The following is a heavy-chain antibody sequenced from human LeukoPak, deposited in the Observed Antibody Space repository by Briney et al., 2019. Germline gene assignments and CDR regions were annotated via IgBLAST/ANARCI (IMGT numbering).Heavy chain of an antibody. CDR3: AKDYGSGSYAFDI. Sequence: GGSLRLSCAASGFTFSSYGMHWVRQAPGKGLEGVAVISYDGSNKYYTDSVKGRFTISRDNSKNTLYLQMNSLRAEDTAVYYCAKDYGSGSYAFDIWGQGTMVTVSS. CDR2: ISYDGSNK. V-gene: IGHV3-30*18. CDR1: GFTFSSYG. J-gene: IGHJ3*02. D-gene: IGHD3-10*01.